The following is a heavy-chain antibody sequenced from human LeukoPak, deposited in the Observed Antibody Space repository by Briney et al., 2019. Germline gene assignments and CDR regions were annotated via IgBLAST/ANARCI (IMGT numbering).Heavy chain of an antibody. CDR2: ISGSGGST. Sequence: PGGSLRLSCAASGFTFSSYAMSWVRQAPGKGLEWVSAISGSGGSTYYADSVKGRFTISRDNSKNTLYLQMNSLRAEDTAVYYCVPWDGYNYIILDYWGQGTLVTVSS. J-gene: IGHJ4*02. V-gene: IGHV3-23*01. CDR3: VPWDGYNYIILDY. D-gene: IGHD5-24*01. CDR1: GFTFSSYA.